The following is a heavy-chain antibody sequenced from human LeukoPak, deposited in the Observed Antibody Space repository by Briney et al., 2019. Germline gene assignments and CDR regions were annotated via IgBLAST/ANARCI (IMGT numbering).Heavy chain of an antibody. CDR2: ITSTGTYT. CDR1: GFTFSGYN. CDR3: AKDSAFYYIDV. J-gene: IGHJ6*03. V-gene: IGHV3-21*01. D-gene: IGHD3-10*01. Sequence: TGGSLRLSCAASGFTFSGYNMNWVRQAPGKGLEWVSSITSTGTYTFYADSVKGRFTISRDNAKNSLYLQMNSLKGDDTAVYYCAKDSAFYYIDVWGKGTTVIISS.